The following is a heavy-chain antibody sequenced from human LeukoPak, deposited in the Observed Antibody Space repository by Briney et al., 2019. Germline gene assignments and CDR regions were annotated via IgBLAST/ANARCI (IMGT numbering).Heavy chain of an antibody. CDR1: GGSIDSYY. Sequence: PSETLSLTCTASGGSIDSYYWSWIRQPPGKGLEWIGYIYYTGSTEYHPSLKSRVTISLDTSKNQFSLKLTSVTAADTAVYYCARVYQSAEYYFDYWGRGNLVSVSS. J-gene: IGHJ4*02. D-gene: IGHD2-2*01. CDR3: ARVYQSAEYYFDY. CDR2: IYYTGST. V-gene: IGHV4-59*01.